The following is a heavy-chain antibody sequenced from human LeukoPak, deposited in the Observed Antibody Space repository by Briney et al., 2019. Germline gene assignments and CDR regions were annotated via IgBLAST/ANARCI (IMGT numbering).Heavy chain of an antibody. CDR3: ARGCSQQLVPDY. V-gene: IGHV3-21*01. J-gene: IGHJ4*02. CDR1: GFTFSSYS. CDR2: ISSSSSYI. D-gene: IGHD6-13*01. Sequence: PGGSLRLSCAASGFTFSSYSMNWVRQAPGKGLEWVSSISSSSSYIYYADSVKGRFTISRDNAKNSLYLQMNSLRAEDTAVYYCARGCSQQLVPDYWGQGTLVTVSS.